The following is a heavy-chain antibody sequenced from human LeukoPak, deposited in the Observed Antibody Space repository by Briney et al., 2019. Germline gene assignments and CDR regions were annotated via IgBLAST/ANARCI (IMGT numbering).Heavy chain of an antibody. D-gene: IGHD4-17*01. CDR2: ISYDGSNK. CDR1: GFTFSSYA. V-gene: IGHV3-30-3*01. Sequence: PGRSLRLSCAASGFTFSSYAMHWVRQAPGKGLEWVAVISYDGSNKYYADSVKGRFTTSRDNSNNTLYLQMNSLRAEDTAVYYCAREDLPTHDYGDYPGAFDIWGQGTMVTVSS. J-gene: IGHJ3*02. CDR3: AREDLPTHDYGDYPGAFDI.